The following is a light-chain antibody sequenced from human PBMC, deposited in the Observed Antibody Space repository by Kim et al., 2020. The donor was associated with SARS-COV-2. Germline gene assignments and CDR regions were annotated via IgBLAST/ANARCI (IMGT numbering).Light chain of an antibody. J-gene: IGKJ4*01. Sequence: VSPGERATLPCRASQSVRSNLAWYQQKPGQAPRLLIYGASTRATGIPARFSGSGSGTEFTLTISSLQSEDFAVYYCQQYNNWPPLTFGGGTKLEI. CDR2: GAS. V-gene: IGKV3-15*01. CDR3: QQYNNWPPLT. CDR1: QSVRSN.